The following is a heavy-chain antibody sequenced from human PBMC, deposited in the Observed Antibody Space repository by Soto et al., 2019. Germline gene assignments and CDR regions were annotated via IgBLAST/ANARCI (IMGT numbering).Heavy chain of an antibody. V-gene: IGHV3-30*18. CDR3: GKSTYCNGGSCFPQY. CDR2: ISYDGSDQ. D-gene: IGHD2-15*01. Sequence: QVQVEEFGGGVVQPGRSLRLSCAGPTFTFSDFGFHWVRQAPGKGLEWVAMISYDGSDQYYGDSVQGRFTIYRDDSKNTVYLQMNSLRAEDTAMYYCGKSTYCNGGSCFPQYWGPGTLVTVSS. J-gene: IGHJ4*02. CDR1: TFTFSDFG.